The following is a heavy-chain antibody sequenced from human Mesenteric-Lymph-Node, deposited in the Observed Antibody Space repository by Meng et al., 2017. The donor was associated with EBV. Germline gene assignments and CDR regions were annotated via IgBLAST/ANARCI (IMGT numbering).Heavy chain of an antibody. Sequence: QVQLQQWGAGLVKPSETLSPTCEVSGGSFSGYYWGWIRQPPGKGLEWIGEINHSGTTNYNPSLKSRVTISIDTSQNQFSLKMTSVDDVDTAVYYCARGYCTTTTCYALVFDPWGEGTLVNVSS. J-gene: IGHJ5*02. CDR1: GGSFSGYY. CDR3: ARGYCTTTTCYALVFDP. D-gene: IGHD2-2*01. V-gene: IGHV4-34*02. CDR2: INHSGTT.